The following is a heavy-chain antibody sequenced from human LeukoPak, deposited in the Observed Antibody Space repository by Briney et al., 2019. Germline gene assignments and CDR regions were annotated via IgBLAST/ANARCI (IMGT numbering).Heavy chain of an antibody. CDR2: INHSGST. J-gene: IGHJ4*02. V-gene: IGHV4-34*01. D-gene: IGHD6-13*01. Sequence: SETLSLTCAVYGGSFSGYYWSWIRQPPGEGLEWIGEINHSGSTTYNPSLKSRVTISVGKSKNQFSLKLSSVTAADTAVYYCARGDSSSWYSNYWGQGTLVTVSS. CDR1: GGSFSGYY. CDR3: ARGDSSSWYSNY.